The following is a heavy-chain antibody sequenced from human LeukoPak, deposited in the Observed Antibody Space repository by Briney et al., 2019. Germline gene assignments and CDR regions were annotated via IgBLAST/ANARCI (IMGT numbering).Heavy chain of an antibody. CDR3: ARGPDIVVVVAARGNYFDY. CDR1: GFTFSSYS. J-gene: IGHJ4*02. D-gene: IGHD2-15*01. Sequence: GGSLRLSCAASGFTFSSYSMNWVRQAPGKGLEWVSSISSSSSYIYYADSVKGRFTISRDNAKNSLYLQMNSLRAEDTAVYYCARGPDIVVVVAARGNYFDYWGRGTLVTVSS. V-gene: IGHV3-21*01. CDR2: ISSSSSYI.